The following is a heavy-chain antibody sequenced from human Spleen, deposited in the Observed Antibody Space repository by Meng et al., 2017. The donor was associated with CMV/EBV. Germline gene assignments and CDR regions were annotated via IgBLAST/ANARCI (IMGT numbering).Heavy chain of an antibody. V-gene: IGHV4-39*07. D-gene: IGHD6-19*01. CDR3: ARAWSSGWYNWFDP. CDR2: IYYNGDT. Sequence: SETLSLTCTVSGGSISSSSSYYWAWIRQPPGKGLEWIGTIYYNGDTYYNPPLKSRVNISVDTSRNQFSLNVSSVTAADTAVYYCARAWSSGWYNWFDPWGQGTLVTVSS. CDR1: GGSISSSSSYY. J-gene: IGHJ5*02.